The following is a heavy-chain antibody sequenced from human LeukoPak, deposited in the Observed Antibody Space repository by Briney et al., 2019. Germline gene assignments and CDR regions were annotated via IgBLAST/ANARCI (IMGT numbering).Heavy chain of an antibody. CDR2: INWNGGST. D-gene: IGHD1-14*01. CDR3: ARDILAGSDY. Sequence: GGSLRLSXAASGFTFDDYGMSWVRQAPGKGLEWVSGINWNGGSTGYADSVKGRFTISRDNAKNSLYPQMNSLRAEDTALYYCARDILAGSDYWGQGTLVTVSS. J-gene: IGHJ4*02. V-gene: IGHV3-20*04. CDR1: GFTFDDYG.